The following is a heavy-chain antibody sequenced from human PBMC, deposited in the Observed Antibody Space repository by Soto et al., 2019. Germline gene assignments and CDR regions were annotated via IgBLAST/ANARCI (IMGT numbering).Heavy chain of an antibody. CDR3: ARDGRLMLRGFSFYNGMDV. CDR2: IYYSGNT. D-gene: IGHD3-10*01. CDR1: GGSISSYY. V-gene: IGHV4-59*01. J-gene: IGHJ6*02. Sequence: PSETLFLTCTVSGGSISSYYWNWIRQPPGKGLEWIGYIYYSGNTNYNPSLKSRVTISVDRSKNQFSLKLTSVTAADTAVYFCARDGRLMLRGFSFYNGMDVWGQGTTVT.